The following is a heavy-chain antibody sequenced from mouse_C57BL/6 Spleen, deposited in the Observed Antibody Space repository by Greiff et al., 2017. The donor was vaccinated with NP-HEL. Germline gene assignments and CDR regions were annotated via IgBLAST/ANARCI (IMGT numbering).Heavy chain of an antibody. V-gene: IGHV1-80*01. CDR3: TRSTLTSIYDGNYPYYFDY. CDR1: GYAFSSYW. CDR2: IYPGDGDT. D-gene: IGHD2-1*01. Sequence: QVQLKESGAELVKPGASVKISCKASGYAFSSYWMNWVKQRPGKGLEWIGQIYPGDGDTNYNGKFKGKATLTAYKSSNTAYMQLSILTSEDSAVYFSTRSTLTSIYDGNYPYYFDYWGQGTTLTVSS. J-gene: IGHJ2*01.